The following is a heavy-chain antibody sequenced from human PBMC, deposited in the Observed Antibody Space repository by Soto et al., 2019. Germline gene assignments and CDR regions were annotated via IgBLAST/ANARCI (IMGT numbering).Heavy chain of an antibody. V-gene: IGHV1-18*01. CDR1: SYTFTDYG. J-gene: IGHJ5*02. Sequence: GASVKVSCKASSYTFTDYGITWVRQAPGQGLEWMGWINPYNGDTNYAENFQGRVTMTTDTSTNTADMELRSLRSDDTAVYYCARCNDFSAPQYYNWFDPCGQGPLVTVSS. CDR3: ARCNDFSAPQYYNWFDP. D-gene: IGHD3-3*01. CDR2: INPYNGDT.